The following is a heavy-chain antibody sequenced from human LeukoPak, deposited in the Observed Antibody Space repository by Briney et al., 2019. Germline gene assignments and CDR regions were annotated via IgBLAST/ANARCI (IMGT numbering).Heavy chain of an antibody. Sequence: SETLSLTRTVSGGSISSYYWSWIRQPPGKGLEWIGYIYYSGSTNYNPSLKSRVTISVDTSKNQFSLKLRSVMAADTAVYYCARAYCVGDCTVLHIYFDNWGQGTLVTVSS. D-gene: IGHD2-21*02. V-gene: IGHV4-59*08. J-gene: IGHJ4*02. CDR2: IYYSGST. CDR1: GGSISSYY. CDR3: ARAYCVGDCTVLHIYFDN.